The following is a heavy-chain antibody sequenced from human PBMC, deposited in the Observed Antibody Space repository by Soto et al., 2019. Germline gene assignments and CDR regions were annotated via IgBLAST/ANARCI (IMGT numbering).Heavy chain of an antibody. CDR3: ARDKTYDSSGYYPDY. CDR2: IWYDGSNK. V-gene: IGHV3-33*01. D-gene: IGHD3-22*01. J-gene: IGHJ4*02. Sequence: GGSLRLSCAASGFTFSSYGMHWVRQAPGKGLEWVAVIWYDGSNKYYADSVKGRFTISRDNSKNTLYLQMNSLRAEDTAVYYCARDKTYDSSGYYPDYWGQGTLVTVSS. CDR1: GFTFSSYG.